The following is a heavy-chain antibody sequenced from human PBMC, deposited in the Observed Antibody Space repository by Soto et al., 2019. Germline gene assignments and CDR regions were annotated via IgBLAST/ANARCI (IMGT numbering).Heavy chain of an antibody. V-gene: IGHV3-49*04. J-gene: IGHJ4*02. CDR2: IRRIAYGGTT. CDR1: GFNFAAYT. Sequence: GGSLRLSCSASGFNFAAYTMSWVRLTPGKGLEWVGFIRRIAYGGTTDYAASVKGRFTISRDDSRKIVYLQMSRLKIEDTAVYYSSRSLAIDFDSWGQGNLVTVSS. CDR3: SRSLAIDFDS.